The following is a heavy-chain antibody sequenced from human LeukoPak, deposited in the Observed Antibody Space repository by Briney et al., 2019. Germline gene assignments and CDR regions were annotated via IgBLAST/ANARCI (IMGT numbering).Heavy chain of an antibody. CDR1: GFTFSSYC. D-gene: IGHD3-16*01. CDR2: ISYDGSNK. V-gene: IGHV3-30*18. J-gene: IGHJ5*02. Sequence: GGSLRLSCAASGFTFSSYCMHWVRQPPGKGLEWVAVISYDGSNKYYADSVRGRFTISRDNSKNTLYLQMNSLRAEDTAVYYCAKGMREGGNWFDPWGQGTLVTVSS. CDR3: AKGMREGGNWFDP.